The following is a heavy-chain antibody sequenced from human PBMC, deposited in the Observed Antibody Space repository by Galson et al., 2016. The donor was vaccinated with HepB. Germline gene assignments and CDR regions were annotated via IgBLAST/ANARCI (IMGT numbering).Heavy chain of an antibody. CDR2: ISNTGGRT. D-gene: IGHD1/OR15-1a*01. CDR3: AKGKWSWNTHFDY. J-gene: IGHJ4*01. CDR1: GFSFSRYA. V-gene: IGHV3-23*01. Sequence: SLRLSCAASGFSFSRYATSWVRQAPGKGLEWVSIISNTGGRTYYADSVKGRFTISRDNSKNTLHLQMNSLRADDTAIYYCAKGKWSWNTHFDYWGHGTLVTVSS.